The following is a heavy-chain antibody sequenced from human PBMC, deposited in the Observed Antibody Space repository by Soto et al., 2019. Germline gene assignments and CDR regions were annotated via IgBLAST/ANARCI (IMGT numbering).Heavy chain of an antibody. CDR1: GGSISGYY. J-gene: IGHJ6*02. Sequence: PSETLSLTCTVSGGSISGYYWSWIRQPAGKGLEWIGRMDTSGRTNYNPSLKSRVTMSAETSKNQFSLKLRSVTAADKAVYYCATMLNSGYDRPEGDYYYYGMDGWGQGTTVTVSS. V-gene: IGHV4-4*07. CDR2: MDTSGRT. D-gene: IGHD3-22*01. CDR3: ATMLNSGYDRPEGDYYYYGMDG.